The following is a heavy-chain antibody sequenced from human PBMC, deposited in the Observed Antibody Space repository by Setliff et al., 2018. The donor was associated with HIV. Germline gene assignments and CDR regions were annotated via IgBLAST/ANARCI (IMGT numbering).Heavy chain of an antibody. CDR3: IIAYSSGWLAPMGFDS. Sequence: SETLSLTCTVSAGSIRSSTYYWAWIRQPPGKGLEWIGTIYYSGSTYYNPSLKSLATISVDMSKNQFSLRLSSVTAADTAVYYCIIAYSSGWLAPMGFDSWGQGTLVTVSS. CDR2: IYYSGST. J-gene: IGHJ4*02. CDR1: AGSIRSSTYY. V-gene: IGHV4-39*01. D-gene: IGHD6-19*01.